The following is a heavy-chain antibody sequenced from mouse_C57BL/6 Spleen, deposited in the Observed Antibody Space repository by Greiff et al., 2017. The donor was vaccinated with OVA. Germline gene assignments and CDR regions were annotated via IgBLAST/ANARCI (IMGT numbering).Heavy chain of an antibody. CDR3: ARWSILYYFDY. V-gene: IGHV5-17*01. CDR1: GFTFSDYG. J-gene: IGHJ2*01. CDR2: ISSGSSTI. D-gene: IGHD2-10*02. Sequence: EVKLMESGGGLVKPGGSLKLSCAASGFTFSDYGMHWVRQAPEKGLEWVAYISSGSSTIYYADTVKGRFTISRDNAKNTLFLQMTSLRSEDTAMYYCARWSILYYFDYWGQGTTLTVSS.